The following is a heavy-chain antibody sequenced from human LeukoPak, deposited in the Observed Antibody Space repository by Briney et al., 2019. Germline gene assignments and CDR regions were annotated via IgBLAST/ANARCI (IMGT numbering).Heavy chain of an antibody. Sequence: GGSLRLSCAASGFTFSSYGMHWVRQAPGKGLEWVAFIRYDGSNKYYADSVKGRFTISRDNSKNALYLQMNSLRAEDTAVYYCAKDPRVSMVRGTYYFDYWGQGTLVTVSS. CDR1: GFTFSSYG. D-gene: IGHD3-10*01. V-gene: IGHV3-30*02. J-gene: IGHJ4*02. CDR2: IRYDGSNK. CDR3: AKDPRVSMVRGTYYFDY.